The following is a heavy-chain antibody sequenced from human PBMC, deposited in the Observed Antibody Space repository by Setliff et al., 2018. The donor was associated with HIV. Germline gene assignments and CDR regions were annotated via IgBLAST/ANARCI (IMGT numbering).Heavy chain of an antibody. J-gene: IGHJ3*02. Sequence: PSETLSLTCTVSGGSISNNDYYWGWIRQPPGKGLEWIGNIFHTGSTYYNPSLKSRLSISLDTSKNQFSLGLTSVTAADTAVYFCARPRVGDDAFNIWSQGTLVTVSS. CDR2: IFHTGST. V-gene: IGHV4-39*01. CDR1: GGSISNNDYY. CDR3: ARPRVGDDAFNI.